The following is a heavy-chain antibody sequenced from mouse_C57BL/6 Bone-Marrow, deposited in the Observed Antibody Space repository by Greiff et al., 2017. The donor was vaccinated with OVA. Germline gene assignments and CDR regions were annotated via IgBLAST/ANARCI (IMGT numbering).Heavy chain of an antibody. V-gene: IGHV5-6*02. CDR1: GFTFSSYG. CDR2: ISSGGSYT. J-gene: IGHJ2*01. Sequence: EVKLVESGGDLVKPGGSLKLSCAASGFTFSSYGMSWVRQTPDKRLEWVATISSGGSYTYYPDSVKGRFTSSRDNAKNTLYLQMSSLKSEDTAMYYCARRVYYFDYWGQGTTLTVSS. CDR3: ARRVYYFDY.